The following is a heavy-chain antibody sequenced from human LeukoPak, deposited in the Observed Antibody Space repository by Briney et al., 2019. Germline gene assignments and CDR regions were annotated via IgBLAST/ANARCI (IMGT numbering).Heavy chain of an antibody. Sequence: SETLSLTCTVSGGSISSGGYSWSWIRQPPGKGLEWIGYIYYSGSTYYNPSLKSRVTISVDTSKNQFSLKLSSVTAADTAVYYCARDHSGSPDAFDIWGQGTMVTVSS. CDR2: IYYSGST. CDR3: ARDHSGSPDAFDI. V-gene: IGHV4-30-4*07. J-gene: IGHJ3*02. CDR1: GGSISSGGYS. D-gene: IGHD1-26*01.